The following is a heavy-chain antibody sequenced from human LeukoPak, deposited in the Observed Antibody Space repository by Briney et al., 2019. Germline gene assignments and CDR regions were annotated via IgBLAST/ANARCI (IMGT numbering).Heavy chain of an antibody. D-gene: IGHD6-19*01. CDR2: IHTGGST. Sequence: SETLSLTCTVSGGSISNYHWSWLRQPAGKGLEWIGQIHTGGSTNYNPPLKSRVTMSIDTPENQLSLTIRSVTAADTAVYYCARRDISSGWSFDYWGQGTLVTVSS. CDR1: GGSISNYH. V-gene: IGHV4-4*07. CDR3: ARRDISSGWSFDY. J-gene: IGHJ4*02.